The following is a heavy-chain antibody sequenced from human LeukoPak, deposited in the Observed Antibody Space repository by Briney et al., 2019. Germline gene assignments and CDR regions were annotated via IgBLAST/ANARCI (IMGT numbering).Heavy chain of an antibody. CDR1: GYTFTSYD. D-gene: IGHD6-6*01. Sequence: ASVKVSCKASGYTFTSYDINWVRQATGQGLEWMGWMNPNSGNTGYAQKFQGRVTMTRNTSISTAYMELSSLRSEDTAVYYCANPLGIAARKTFDYWGQGTLVTVSS. V-gene: IGHV1-8*01. CDR3: ANPLGIAARKTFDY. CDR2: MNPNSGNT. J-gene: IGHJ4*02.